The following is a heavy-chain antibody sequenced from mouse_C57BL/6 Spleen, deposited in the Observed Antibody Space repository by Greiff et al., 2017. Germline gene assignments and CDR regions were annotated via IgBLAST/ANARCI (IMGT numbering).Heavy chain of an antibody. CDR2: IYPGSGNT. J-gene: IGHJ3*01. CDR1: GYTFTDYY. CDR3: ARGAY. V-gene: IGHV1-76*01. Sequence: VNLVESGAELVRPGASVKLSCKASGYTFTDYYINWVKQRPGQGLEWIARIYPGSGNTYYNEKFKGKATLTAEKSSSTAYMQLSSLTSEDSAVYFCARGAYWGQGTLVTVSA.